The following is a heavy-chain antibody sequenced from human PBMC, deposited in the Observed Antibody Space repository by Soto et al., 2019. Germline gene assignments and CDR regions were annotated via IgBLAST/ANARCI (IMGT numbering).Heavy chain of an antibody. V-gene: IGHV3-30*04. J-gene: IGHJ5*02. CDR1: GFSFGSSS. CDR2: ISSDGRKT. Sequence: QVQLVESGGRVVQAGTSLRVSCAASGFSFGSSSMHWGRQAPGGGPERVASISSDGRKTYYSKSAKGRFTISRDNSKNIVYLEMDRLRLDDTAIYFCARDPGVDFWSGVFDPWGQGTVVTVSS. CDR3: ARDPGVDFWSGVFDP. D-gene: IGHD3-3*01.